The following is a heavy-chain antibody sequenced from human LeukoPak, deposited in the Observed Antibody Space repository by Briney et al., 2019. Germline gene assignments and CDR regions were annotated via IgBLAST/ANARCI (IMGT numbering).Heavy chain of an antibody. J-gene: IGHJ6*02. CDR2: ISYDGSNK. Sequence: GGSLRLSCAASGFTFSSYAIHWVRQAPGKGLEWVAVISYDGSNKYYADSVKGRFTISRDNSKNTLYLQMNSLRAEDTAVYYCARPLMRLIVYGMDVWGQGTTVTVSS. CDR3: ARPLMRLIVYGMDV. CDR1: GFTFSSYA. D-gene: IGHD2-21*01. V-gene: IGHV3-30-3*01.